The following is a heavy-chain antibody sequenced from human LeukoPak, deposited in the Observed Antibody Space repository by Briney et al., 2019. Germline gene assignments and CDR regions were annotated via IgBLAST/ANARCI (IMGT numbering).Heavy chain of an antibody. CDR2: ISYDGSNK. CDR3: ARGNVGEDHSLLY. J-gene: IGHJ4*02. V-gene: IGHV3-30*04. Sequence: PGGSLRLSCAASGFTFSSYAMHWVRQAPGKGLEWVAVISYDGSNKYYADSVKGRFTISRDNSKNTLYLQMNSLRVEDTAVYYCARGNVGEDHSLLYWGQGTLVTVSS. CDR1: GFTFSSYA. D-gene: IGHD2-15*01.